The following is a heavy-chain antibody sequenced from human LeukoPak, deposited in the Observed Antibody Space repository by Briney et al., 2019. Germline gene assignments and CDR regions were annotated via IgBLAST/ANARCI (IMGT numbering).Heavy chain of an antibody. J-gene: IGHJ4*02. V-gene: IGHV3-21*01. CDR2: ISSSSSYI. CDR3: ARDLRSSGYYAFDY. Sequence: GGSLRLSCAASGFTFSSYSMNWVRQAPGKGLEWVSFISSSSSYIYNADSVKGRFTISRDNAKNSLYLQMNSLRAEDTAVYYCARDLRSSGYYAFDYWGQGTLVTVSS. CDR1: GFTFSSYS. D-gene: IGHD3-22*01.